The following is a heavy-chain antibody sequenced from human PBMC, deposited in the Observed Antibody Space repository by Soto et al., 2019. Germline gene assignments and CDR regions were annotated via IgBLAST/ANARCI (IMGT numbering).Heavy chain of an antibody. V-gene: IGHV4-59*01. CDR1: GGSISSYY. CDR2: IYYSGST. J-gene: IGHJ4*02. D-gene: IGHD3-22*01. CDR3: ARGVYYYDSSGIDY. Sequence: SETLSLTCTVSGGSISSYYWSWIRQPPGKGLEWIGYIYYSGSTNYNPSLKSRVTISVDTSKNQFSLKLSSVTAADTAVYYCARGVYYYDSSGIDYWGQGTLVTVSS.